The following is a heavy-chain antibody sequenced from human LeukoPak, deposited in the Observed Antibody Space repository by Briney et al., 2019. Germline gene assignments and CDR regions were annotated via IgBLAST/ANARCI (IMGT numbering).Heavy chain of an antibody. J-gene: IGHJ5*02. Sequence: SETLSLTCIVSGGSLNSPNYYWGWIRQPPGKGLEWIATIYYSGTTYYNPSLKSRLTISVDTSKNQFSLKLTSVTAADTAVYYCARHDYYGSLNWFDPRGQGTLITVSS. D-gene: IGHD3-10*01. CDR3: ARHDYYGSLNWFDP. V-gene: IGHV4-39*01. CDR1: GGSLNSPNYY. CDR2: IYYSGTT.